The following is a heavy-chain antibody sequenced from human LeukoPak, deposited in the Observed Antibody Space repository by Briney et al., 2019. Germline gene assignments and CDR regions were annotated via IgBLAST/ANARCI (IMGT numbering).Heavy chain of an antibody. CDR3: VRRGVTGNSFDY. Sequence: GGSLRLSCAASGLTVGSNYMSWVRQAPGKGLEWVSAISGSGGSTYYADSVKGRFTISRDNSKNTLYLQMNSLRAEDTAVYYCVRRGVTGNSFDYWGQGTLVTVSS. CDR2: ISGSGGST. J-gene: IGHJ4*02. D-gene: IGHD6-19*01. CDR1: GLTVGSNY. V-gene: IGHV3-23*01.